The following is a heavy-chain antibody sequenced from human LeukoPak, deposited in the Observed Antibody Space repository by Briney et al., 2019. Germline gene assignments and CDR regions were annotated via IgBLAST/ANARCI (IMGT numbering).Heavy chain of an antibody. CDR3: ARAIDDFWSGYYN. Sequence: GGSLRLSCAASGFTFSSYAMHWVRQAPGKGLEWVAVISYDGSNKYYADSVKGRFTISRDNAKNSLYLQMNSLRAEDTAVYYCARAIDDFWSGYYNWGQGTLVTVSS. D-gene: IGHD3-3*01. CDR2: ISYDGSNK. J-gene: IGHJ4*02. CDR1: GFTFSSYA. V-gene: IGHV3-30-3*01.